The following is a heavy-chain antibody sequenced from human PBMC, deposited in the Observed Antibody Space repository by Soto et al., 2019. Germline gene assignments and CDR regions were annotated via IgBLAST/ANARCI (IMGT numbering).Heavy chain of an antibody. J-gene: IGHJ5*02. Sequence: ASVKVSCKASAYTFTDYYIHWVRQAPGQGLEWMGWINPNSGGSYFARKFLGRVTMTRDTSITTAYMELSRLRSDDTAVYYCARALPEIRMMEGGSFDPWGQGTVVTVSS. D-gene: IGHD1-1*01. CDR3: ARALPEIRMMEGGSFDP. V-gene: IGHV1-2*02. CDR2: INPNSGGS. CDR1: AYTFTDYY.